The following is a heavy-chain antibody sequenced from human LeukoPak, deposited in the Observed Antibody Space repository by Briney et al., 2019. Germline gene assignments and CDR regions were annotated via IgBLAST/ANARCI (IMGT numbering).Heavy chain of an antibody. CDR2: IKRDGSAI. CDR1: GFMFSTYW. J-gene: IGHJ6*02. D-gene: IGHD6-19*01. CDR3: ARDIAVAASYGMDV. Sequence: GSLRLSCAASGFMFSTYWMTWVRQAPGKGLEWVANIKRDGSAINYADSVKGRFIISRDNAKNSLYLQMSSLRAEDTAVYYCARDIAVAASYGMDVWGQGTTVTVSS. V-gene: IGHV3-7*01.